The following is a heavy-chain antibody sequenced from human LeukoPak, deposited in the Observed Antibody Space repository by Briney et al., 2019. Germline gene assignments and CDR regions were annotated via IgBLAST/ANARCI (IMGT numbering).Heavy chain of an antibody. CDR3: AKDSYGMDV. V-gene: IGHV3-30*18. CDR1: GFTFSSYG. J-gene: IGHJ6*02. Sequence: GGSLRLSCAASGFTFSSYGMHWARQSPGKGLEWVAVVSYDGSNKYYVDSVKGRFTISRDNSRNTVYLQMNSLRAEDTALYYCAKDSYGMDVWGQGTTVTVSS. CDR2: VSYDGSNK.